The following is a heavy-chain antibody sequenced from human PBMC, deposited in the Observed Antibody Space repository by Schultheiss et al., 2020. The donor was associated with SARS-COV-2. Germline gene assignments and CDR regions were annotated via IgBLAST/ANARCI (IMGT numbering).Heavy chain of an antibody. Sequence: SETLSLTCAVYGGSFRCSYFIFILQPPGKGLEWIGEINHSGSTNYNPSLKSRVTISVDTSKNQFSLKLSSVTAADTAVYYCARGRRDIVVVPAAIWAYWGQGTLVTVSS. D-gene: IGHD2-2*01. CDR1: GGSFRCSY. J-gene: IGHJ4*02. V-gene: IGHV4-34*01. CDR3: ARGRRDIVVVPAAIWAY. CDR2: INHSGST.